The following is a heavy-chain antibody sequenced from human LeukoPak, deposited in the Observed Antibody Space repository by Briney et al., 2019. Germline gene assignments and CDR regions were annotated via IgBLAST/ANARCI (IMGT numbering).Heavy chain of an antibody. V-gene: IGHV3-66*01. D-gene: IGHD6-13*01. CDR1: GFTVSSNY. Sequence: GGSLRLSCAASGFTVSSNYMSWVRQAPGKGLEWVSVIYSGGSTYYADSVKGRFTISRDNSKNTLYLQMNSLRAGDTAVYYCAQGIAAAEGEDDYWGQGTLVTVSS. CDR3: AQGIAAAEGEDDY. CDR2: IYSGGST. J-gene: IGHJ4*02.